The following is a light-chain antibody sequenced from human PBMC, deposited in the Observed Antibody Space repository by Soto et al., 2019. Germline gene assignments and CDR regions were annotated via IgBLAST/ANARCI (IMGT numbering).Light chain of an antibody. J-gene: IGKJ2*01. Sequence: DIQMTQTPSTLSASVGDRVTITCRAGQGVSDWLAWYQQKPGKAPQLLIYMASTLESGVPSRFSGSVSGTEFTLTISSLQSDDFATYFCHQYDKYPFTFGQGTKLELK. CDR1: QGVSDW. V-gene: IGKV1-5*03. CDR3: HQYDKYPFT. CDR2: MAS.